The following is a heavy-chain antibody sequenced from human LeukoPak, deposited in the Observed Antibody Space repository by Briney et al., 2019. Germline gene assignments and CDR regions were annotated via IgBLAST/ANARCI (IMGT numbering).Heavy chain of an antibody. CDR2: IYYSGST. Sequence: PSETLSLTCTVSGGSVSSGIYYWSWIRQPPGKGLERIGYIYYSGSTNYNPSLKSRVTISVDTSKNQFSLKLSSVTAADTAVYYCARVPLPAATYYYYYGMDVWGQGTTVTVSS. V-gene: IGHV4-61*01. CDR1: GGSVSSGIYY. CDR3: ARVPLPAATYYYYYGMDV. D-gene: IGHD2-2*01. J-gene: IGHJ6*02.